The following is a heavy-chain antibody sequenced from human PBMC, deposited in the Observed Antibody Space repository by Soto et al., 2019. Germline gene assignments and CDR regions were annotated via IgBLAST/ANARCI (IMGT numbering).Heavy chain of an antibody. J-gene: IGHJ4*02. D-gene: IGHD6-13*01. CDR1: GFTVSSNY. V-gene: IGHV3-53*01. Sequence: GGSLRLSCAASGFTVSSNYMSWVRQAPGKGLEWVSVIYSGGSTDYADSVKGRFTISRDNSKNTLYLQMNSLRAEDTAVYYCARAKSWSFDYWGQGTLVTVSS. CDR3: ARAKSWSFDY. CDR2: IYSGGST.